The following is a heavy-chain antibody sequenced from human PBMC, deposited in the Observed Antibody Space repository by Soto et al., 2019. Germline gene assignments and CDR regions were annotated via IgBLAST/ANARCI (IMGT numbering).Heavy chain of an antibody. V-gene: IGHV4-4*02. J-gene: IGHJ4*02. CDR3: GRTVAAGTNFDY. CDR2: IYHSGST. CDR1: VGSISSSNW. Sequence: SETLSLTCAFSVGSISSSNWWSWVRQPPGKGLEWIGEIYHSGSTNYNPSLKSRVTISVDKSKNQFSLKLSSVTAADTAVYYCGRTVAAGTNFDYWVRGTQXT. D-gene: IGHD6-13*01.